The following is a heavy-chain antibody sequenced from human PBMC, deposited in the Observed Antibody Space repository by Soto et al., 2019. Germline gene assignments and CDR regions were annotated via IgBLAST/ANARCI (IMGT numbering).Heavy chain of an antibody. Sequence: EVQLVESGGGLIQPGGSLRLSCAASGFTVSSNYMSWVRQAPGKGLEWVSVIYSGGSTYYADSVKGRFTISRDNSKNTLYLQMNSLRAEDTAVYYCARDLTTWDYTGSYYYYGMDVWGQGTTVTVSS. V-gene: IGHV3-53*01. D-gene: IGHD4-4*01. CDR3: ARDLTTWDYTGSYYYYGMDV. J-gene: IGHJ6*02. CDR2: IYSGGST. CDR1: GFTVSSNY.